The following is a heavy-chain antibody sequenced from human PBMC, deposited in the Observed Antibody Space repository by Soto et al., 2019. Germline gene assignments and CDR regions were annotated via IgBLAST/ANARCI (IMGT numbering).Heavy chain of an antibody. Sequence: PGGSLRLSCAASGFTFSSYGMHWVRQAPGKGLEWVAVIWYDGSNKYYADSVKGRFAISRDNSKKMLYLQMNSLRVEDTAVYYCARSKDYGDYADAFEIWGQGTVVTVSS. CDR3: ARSKDYGDYADAFEI. D-gene: IGHD4-17*01. CDR1: GFTFSSYG. V-gene: IGHV3-33*01. J-gene: IGHJ3*02. CDR2: IWYDGSNK.